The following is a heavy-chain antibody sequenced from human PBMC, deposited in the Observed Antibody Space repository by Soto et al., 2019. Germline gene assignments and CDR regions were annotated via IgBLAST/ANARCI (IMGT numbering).Heavy chain of an antibody. V-gene: IGHV4-61*01. CDR1: GGSVSSGSYY. J-gene: IGHJ4*02. CDR3: ARDFSRLVLHLD. D-gene: IGHD6-19*01. Sequence: QVQLQESGPGLVKPSETLSLTCTVSGGSVSSGSYYWRWIRQPPGKGLEWIGYVYYSGSTNYNPSLKSRVTISVDTSKNQFSLNLGSVTAADTAVYYCARDFSRLVLHLDWCQGTLVTVSS. CDR2: VYYSGST.